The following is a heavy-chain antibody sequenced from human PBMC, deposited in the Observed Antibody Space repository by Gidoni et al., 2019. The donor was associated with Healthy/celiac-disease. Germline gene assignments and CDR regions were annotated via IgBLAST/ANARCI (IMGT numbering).Heavy chain of an antibody. D-gene: IGHD3-9*01. J-gene: IGHJ4*02. CDR3: ARGGAQLRYFDWLLSPFDY. CDR2: INHSGST. CDR1: GGSFSGYY. V-gene: IGHV4-34*01. Sequence: QVQLQQWGAGLLKPSETLSLTCAVYGGSFSGYYWSWIRQPPGKGLEWIGEINHSGSTNYNPSLKSRVTISVDTSKNQFSLKLSSVTAADTAVYYCARGGAQLRYFDWLLSPFDYWGQGTLVTVSS.